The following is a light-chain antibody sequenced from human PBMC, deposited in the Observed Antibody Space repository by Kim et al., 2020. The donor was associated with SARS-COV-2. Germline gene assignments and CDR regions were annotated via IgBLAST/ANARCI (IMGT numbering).Light chain of an antibody. CDR2: DVT. V-gene: IGLV2-14*03. CDR1: SKDSGGGNY. J-gene: IGLJ3*02. Sequence: GPPITYSCPETSKDSGGGNYFAWDQQPPGKAPKLLIYDVTQRPSGVSWRFSGSQGGNTASLSISGLQAEDEADYYCSSYTSSTTWVFGGGTQLTVL. CDR3: SSYTSSTTWV.